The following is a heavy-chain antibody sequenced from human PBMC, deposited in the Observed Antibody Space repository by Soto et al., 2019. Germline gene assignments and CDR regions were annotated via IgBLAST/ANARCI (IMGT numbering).Heavy chain of an antibody. CDR2: MNLNSGNT. Sequence: QVQLVQSGAEVKKPGASVKVSCKASGYTFTSYDITWVRQATGQGLEWMGWMNLNSGNTGYAQKCQGRVTMTRNTSISPADMELSRLRSEDTAVYYSARGEFLWFGELLRWGQGTLVTVSS. CDR1: GYTFTSYD. J-gene: IGHJ4*02. V-gene: IGHV1-8*01. D-gene: IGHD3-10*01. CDR3: ARGEFLWFGELLR.